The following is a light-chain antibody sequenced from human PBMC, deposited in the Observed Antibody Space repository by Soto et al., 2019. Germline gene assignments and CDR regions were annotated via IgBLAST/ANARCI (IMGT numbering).Light chain of an antibody. CDR2: GAS. CDR1: QTVRSSS. CDR3: QQYGSSPRT. V-gene: IGKV3-20*01. Sequence: DIVLTQSPGTLSLSPGEMATLYCSASQTVRSSSLAWYQQKPGQAPRLLIFGASTRAAGFPDRFSGSGSGTDFTLTISRLEPEDFAVYYCQQYGSSPRTFGQGTKVDIK. J-gene: IGKJ1*01.